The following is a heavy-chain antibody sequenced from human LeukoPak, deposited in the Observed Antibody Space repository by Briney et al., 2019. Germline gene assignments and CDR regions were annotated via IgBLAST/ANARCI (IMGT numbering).Heavy chain of an antibody. CDR3: ARGRRPYDSSGNPPFDY. Sequence: GGSLRLSCAASGFTFSSYWMHWVRQAPGKGLVWVSRINSDGSSTSYADSVKGRFTISRDNAKNTLYLQMNSLRAEDTAVYYCARGRRPYDSSGNPPFDYWGQGTLVTVSS. D-gene: IGHD3-22*01. V-gene: IGHV3-74*01. J-gene: IGHJ4*02. CDR1: GFTFSSYW. CDR2: INSDGSST.